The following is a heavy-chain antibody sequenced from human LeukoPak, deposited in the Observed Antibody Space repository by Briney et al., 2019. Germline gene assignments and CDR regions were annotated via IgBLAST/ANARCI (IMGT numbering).Heavy chain of an antibody. Sequence: SETLSLTCTVSGGSISSYYWSWIRQPPGKGLEWIGYIYYSGSTNYNPSLKSRVTISVDTSKNQFSLKLSSVTAADTAVYYCARGYCSSTSCYTGDWFDPWGQGTLVTVSS. D-gene: IGHD2-2*02. CDR2: IYYSGST. CDR1: GGSISSYY. V-gene: IGHV4-59*12. CDR3: ARGYCSSTSCYTGDWFDP. J-gene: IGHJ5*02.